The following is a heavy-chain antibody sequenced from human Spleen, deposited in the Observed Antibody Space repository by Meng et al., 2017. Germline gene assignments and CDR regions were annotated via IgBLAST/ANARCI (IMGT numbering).Heavy chain of an antibody. D-gene: IGHD3-9*01. CDR1: GGSISSGSYY. CDR3: ARDSMTGPKYYYYGMDV. CDR2: IYTSGNS. V-gene: IGHV4-61*02. Sequence: SETLSLTCTVSGGSISSGSYYWSWIRQPAGKGLEWIGRIYTSGNSNSNPSLKSRVTISIDTSKNQFSLNLTSVTAADTAVYYCARDSMTGPKYYYYGMDVWGQGTTVTVSS. J-gene: IGHJ6*02.